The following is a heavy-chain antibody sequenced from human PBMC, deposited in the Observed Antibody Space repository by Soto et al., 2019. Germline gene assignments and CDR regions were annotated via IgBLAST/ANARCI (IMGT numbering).Heavy chain of an antibody. CDR3: ARQPVTGAFDI. Sequence: GESLKISCKGSGYSFTKYWIGWVRQMPGKGLEWMAIIYPDESDTRYSPSFQGQVTISADKSISTAYLQWSSLKASDTAMYYCARQPVTGAFDIWREGTMVNV. V-gene: IGHV5-51*01. CDR2: IYPDESDT. D-gene: IGHD4-4*01. CDR1: GYSFTKYW. J-gene: IGHJ3*02.